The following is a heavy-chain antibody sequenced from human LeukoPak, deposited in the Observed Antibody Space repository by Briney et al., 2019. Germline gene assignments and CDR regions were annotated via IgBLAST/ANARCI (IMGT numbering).Heavy chain of an antibody. CDR1: GGSMRSSSHF. Sequence: SETLSLTCTVSGGSMRSSSHFWDWIRQPPGKGLEWIASGDYSGGTYYNPSLESRVAISADMSKNQISLKLTSVTGADTAVYYCAGERGEEYSSGWYKTNYFYNWGQGIRVTVSS. CDR2: GDYSGGT. CDR3: AGERGEEYSSGWYKTNYFYN. D-gene: IGHD6-19*01. J-gene: IGHJ4*02. V-gene: IGHV4-39*07.